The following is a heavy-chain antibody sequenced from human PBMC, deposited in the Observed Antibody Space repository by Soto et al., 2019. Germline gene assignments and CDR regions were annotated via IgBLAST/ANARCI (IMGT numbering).Heavy chain of an antibody. J-gene: IGHJ6*02. CDR2: IKSKIDGGTI. Sequence: PGGSLRLSCAASGFTFSNVWMNWVRQAPGKGPEWVGRIKSKIDGGTIEYAAPVKGRFTISRDDSKNTLYLQMNSLKTEDTAVYYCTTVDMVRGGLYYYYGMDVWGQGTTVTVSS. V-gene: IGHV3-15*01. D-gene: IGHD3-10*01. CDR1: GFTFSNVW. CDR3: TTVDMVRGGLYYYYGMDV.